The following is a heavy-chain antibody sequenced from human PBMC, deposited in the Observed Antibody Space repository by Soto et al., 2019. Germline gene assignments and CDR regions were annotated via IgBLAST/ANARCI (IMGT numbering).Heavy chain of an antibody. J-gene: IGHJ5*02. Sequence: SETLSLTCAVYGGSFSGYYWSWIRQPPGKGLEWIGEINHSGSTNYNPSLKSRVTISVDTSKNQFSLKLSSVTAADTAVYYCARGIALSNWFDPWGQGTLVTVSS. CDR1: GGSFSGYY. V-gene: IGHV4-34*01. CDR2: INHSGST. CDR3: ARGIALSNWFDP.